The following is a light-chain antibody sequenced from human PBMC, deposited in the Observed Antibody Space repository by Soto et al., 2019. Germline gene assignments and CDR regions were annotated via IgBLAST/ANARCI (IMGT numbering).Light chain of an antibody. CDR3: SSYTSSSTLG. CDR2: EVT. CDR1: SSDVGGYNY. V-gene: IGLV2-14*01. Sequence: QSVLTQPASVSGSPGQSITISCTGISSDVGGYNYVSWYQQHPGKAPKLMIYEVTNRPSGVSNRFSGSKSGNTASLTISGLQAEDEADYYCSSYTSSSTLGFGGGTQLTVL. J-gene: IGLJ2*01.